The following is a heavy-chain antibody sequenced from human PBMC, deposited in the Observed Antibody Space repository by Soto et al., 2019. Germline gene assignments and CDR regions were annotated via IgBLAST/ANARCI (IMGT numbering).Heavy chain of an antibody. CDR2: ISYDGSNK. CDR1: GFTFSSYG. J-gene: IGHJ5*02. Sequence: GGSLRLSCAASGFTFSSYGMHWVRQAPGKGLEWVAVISYDGSNKYYADSVKGRFTISRDNSKNTLYLQMNSLRAEDTAVYYCAKDLKRSRMAPNWFDPWGQGTLVTVSS. CDR3: AKDLKRSRMAPNWFDP. V-gene: IGHV3-30*18.